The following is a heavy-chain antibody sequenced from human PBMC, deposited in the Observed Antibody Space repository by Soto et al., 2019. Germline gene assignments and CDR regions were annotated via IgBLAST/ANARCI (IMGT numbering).Heavy chain of an antibody. CDR2: INPNSGAT. V-gene: IGHV1-2*02. J-gene: IGHJ5*02. D-gene: IGHD3-3*01. Sequence: ASLKVSCTASGYTVTGYFMHCVRQAPGQGLEWMGWINPNSGATKYAQKFQGRVTLSRDTSISTAYMELSGLRSDDTAVYYCARGGGTILAPLPWGQGTLVTVSS. CDR1: GYTVTGYF. CDR3: ARGGGTILAPLP.